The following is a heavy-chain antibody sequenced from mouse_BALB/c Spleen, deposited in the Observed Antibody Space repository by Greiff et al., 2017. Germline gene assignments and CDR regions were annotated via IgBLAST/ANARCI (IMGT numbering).Heavy chain of an antibody. Sequence: VQLQQPGAELVRPGASVKLSCKASGYTFTSYWMNWVKQRPEQGLEWIGRIDPYDSETHYNQKFKDKAILTVDKSSSTAYMQLSSLTSEDSAVYYGARGGKTASVWGFAYWGQGTLVTVSA. J-gene: IGHJ3*01. D-gene: IGHD1-2*01. CDR2: IDPYDSET. CDR3: ARGGKTASVWGFAY. V-gene: IGHV1-52*01. CDR1: GYTFTSYW.